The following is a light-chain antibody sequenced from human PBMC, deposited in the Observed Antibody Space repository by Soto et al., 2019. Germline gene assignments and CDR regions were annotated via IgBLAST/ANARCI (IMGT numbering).Light chain of an antibody. V-gene: IGKV3-20*01. CDR3: QHYVTYPLT. J-gene: IGKJ4*01. Sequence: DIVLTQSPGTLSLSPGERATLSCRASQSVNNNFLAWYQQEPGQAPRLLIYGASSRATGIPDRFSGSGSGTDFTLTINRLDPEDFAVYYCQHYVTYPLTFGGGTKVEIK. CDR1: QSVNNNF. CDR2: GAS.